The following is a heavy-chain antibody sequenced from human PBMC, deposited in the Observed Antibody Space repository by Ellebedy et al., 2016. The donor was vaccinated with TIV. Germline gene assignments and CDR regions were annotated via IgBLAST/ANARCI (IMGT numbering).Heavy chain of an antibody. V-gene: IGHV1-69*13. CDR2: IIPMFGTA. CDR1: GYTFSSYG. Sequence: ASVKVSCKASGYTFSSYGISWVRQAPGQGLEWMGGIIPMFGTANYAQKFQGRVTITADESTSTAYMELSSLRSEYTAVYYCARVPLSEQWLSRGGMDVWGQGTTVSVSS. D-gene: IGHD6-19*01. CDR3: ARVPLSEQWLSRGGMDV. J-gene: IGHJ6*02.